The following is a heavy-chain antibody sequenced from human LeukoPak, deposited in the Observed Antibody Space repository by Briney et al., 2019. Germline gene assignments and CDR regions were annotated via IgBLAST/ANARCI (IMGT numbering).Heavy chain of an antibody. CDR1: GFTFSSYG. D-gene: IGHD6-13*01. CDR3: ARDLRGYRSSLDP. V-gene: IGHV3-30*03. CDR2: ISYDGSNK. Sequence: GRSLRLSCAASGFTFSSYGMHWVRQAPGKGLEWVTLISYDGSNKYYADSVKGRFTISRDNSKKTLYLQMNSLRPEDTAVYYCARDLRGYRSSLDPWGQGTLVTVSS. J-gene: IGHJ5*02.